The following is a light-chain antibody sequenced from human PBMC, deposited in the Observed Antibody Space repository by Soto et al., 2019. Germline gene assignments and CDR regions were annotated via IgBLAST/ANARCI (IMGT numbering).Light chain of an antibody. J-gene: IGKJ5*01. CDR3: QQLFDSPIT. V-gene: IGKV1-9*01. CDR1: QVISTS. CDR2: AAS. Sequence: DIQMTQSPSTLSASVGDRVTITCRASQVISTSLAWYQVKPGKAPKLLIYAASTLESGVPSRFSATVSGTEFSLTITSLQPEDFATYYCQQLFDSPITFGQGTRWRL.